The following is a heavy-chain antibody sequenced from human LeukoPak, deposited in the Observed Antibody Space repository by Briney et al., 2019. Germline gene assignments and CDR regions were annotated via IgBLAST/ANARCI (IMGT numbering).Heavy chain of an antibody. D-gene: IGHD2-15*01. J-gene: IGHJ5*02. CDR2: ISSSSSYI. CDR3: ARGPAPYCSGGSCYGWFDP. CDR1: GFTFSSYS. V-gene: IGHV3-21*01. Sequence: GGSLRLSCAASGFTFSSYSMNWVRQAPGKGLEWVSSISSSSSYIYYADSVKGRFTISRDNAKNSLYLQMNSLRAEDTAVYYCARGPAPYCSGGSCYGWFDPWGQGTLVTVSS.